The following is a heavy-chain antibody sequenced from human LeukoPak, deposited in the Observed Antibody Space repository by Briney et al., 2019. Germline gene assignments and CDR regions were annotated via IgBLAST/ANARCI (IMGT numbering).Heavy chain of an antibody. CDR3: ARGDGSPLV. CDR1: GGTFSSYA. V-gene: IGHV1-46*01. D-gene: IGHD1-26*01. J-gene: IGHJ4*02. CDR2: INPSGGST. Sequence: ASVKVSCKASGGTFSSYAISWVRQAPGQGLEWMGIINPSGGSTSYAQKFQGRVTMTRDTSTSTVYMELSSLRSEDTAVYYCARGDGSPLVWGQGTLVTVSS.